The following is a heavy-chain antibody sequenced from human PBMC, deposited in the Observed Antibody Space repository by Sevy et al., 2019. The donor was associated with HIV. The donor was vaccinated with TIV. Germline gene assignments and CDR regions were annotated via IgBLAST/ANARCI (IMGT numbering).Heavy chain of an antibody. D-gene: IGHD3-22*01. CDR3: ARGLGYYDSSGYYPFDY. J-gene: IGHJ4*02. CDR2: INPSGGST. CDR1: GYTFTSYH. Sequence: ASVKVSCKASGYTFTSYHMHWVRQAPGQGLEWKGIINPSGGSTSYAQKFQGRVTMTTDTSTSTVYMELSSLRSEDTAVYYCARGLGYYDSSGYYPFDYWGQGTLVTVSS. V-gene: IGHV1-46*01.